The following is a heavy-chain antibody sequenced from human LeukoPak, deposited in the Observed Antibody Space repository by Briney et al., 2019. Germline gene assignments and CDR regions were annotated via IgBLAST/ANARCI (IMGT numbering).Heavy chain of an antibody. J-gene: IGHJ4*02. D-gene: IGHD3-10*01. Sequence: ASVKVSCKASGGTFSSYTISWVRQAPGQGLEWMGRIIPILGIANYAQKFQGRVTITADKSTSTAYMELSSLRSEDTAVYYCARDQYDYGSDPYYFDYWGQGTLVTVSS. V-gene: IGHV1-69*04. CDR2: IIPILGIA. CDR3: ARDQYDYGSDPYYFDY. CDR1: GGTFSSYT.